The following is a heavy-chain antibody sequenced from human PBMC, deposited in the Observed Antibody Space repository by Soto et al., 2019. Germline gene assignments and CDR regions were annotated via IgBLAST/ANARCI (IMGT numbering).Heavy chain of an antibody. CDR2: INSDGTTT. CDR3: ATVGTGSYDWFDP. D-gene: IGHD1-1*01. V-gene: IGHV3-74*01. J-gene: IGHJ5*02. Sequence: GGSLRLSCAASGFTFRSNWMHWVRQAPGKGLVWVSRINSDGTTTAYAGSVRGRFTISRDNAKNTLYLQMNSLRAEDTAAYYCATVGTGSYDWFDPWGQGTLVTVSS. CDR1: GFTFRSNW.